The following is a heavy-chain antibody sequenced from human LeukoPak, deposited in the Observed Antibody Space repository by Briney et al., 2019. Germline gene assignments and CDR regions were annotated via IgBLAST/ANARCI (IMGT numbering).Heavy chain of an antibody. CDR3: AREHYDILTGYYIPKEDAFDI. CDR1: GFTFRSYG. D-gene: IGHD3-9*01. CDR2: IWYDGSNK. V-gene: IGHV3-33*01. J-gene: IGHJ3*02. Sequence: GGSLRLSCAASGFTFRSYGMHWVRQAPGKGLEWVAVIWYDGSNKYYADSVKGRFTISRDNSENTLYLQMNSLRAEDTAVYYRAREHYDILTGYYIPKEDAFDIWGQGTMVTVSS.